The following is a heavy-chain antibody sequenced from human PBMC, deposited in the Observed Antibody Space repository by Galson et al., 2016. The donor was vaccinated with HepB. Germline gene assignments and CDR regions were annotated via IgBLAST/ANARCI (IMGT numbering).Heavy chain of an antibody. J-gene: IGHJ5*02. D-gene: IGHD3-16*01. V-gene: IGHV1-69*13. CDR3: ARASGYHYVSWFDP. Sequence: SVKVSCKASGGIFNSYGITWVRQAPGQGLEWMGGIIAILGTANYAQKFQGRVTITADESTSTVYMELSSLRSEDTAVYYCARASGYHYVSWFDPWGQGTLVTVSS. CDR2: IIAILGTA. CDR1: GGIFNSYG.